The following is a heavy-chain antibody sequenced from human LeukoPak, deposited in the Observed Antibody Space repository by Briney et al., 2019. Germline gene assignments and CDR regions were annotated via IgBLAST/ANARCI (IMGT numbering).Heavy chain of an antibody. J-gene: IGHJ4*02. D-gene: IGHD3-10*01. CDR1: GGSISSGGYY. CDR3: ARDIGSGSDY. CDR2: IYHSGST. V-gene: IGHV4-39*07. Sequence: SQTLSLTCTVSGGSISSGGYYWGWIRQPPGKGLEWIGSIYHSGSTYYNPSLKSRVTISVDTSKNQFSLKLSSVTAADTAVYYCARDIGSGSDYWGQGTLVTVSS.